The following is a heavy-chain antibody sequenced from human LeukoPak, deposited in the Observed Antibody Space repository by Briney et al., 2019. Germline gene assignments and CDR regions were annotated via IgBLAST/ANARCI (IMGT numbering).Heavy chain of an antibody. CDR2: IYYSGIT. CDR1: GGSISSDDYY. CDR3: ARDDHFDY. J-gene: IGHJ4*02. Sequence: NPSETLSLTCTVSGGSISSDDYYWSWIRQPPGKGLEWIGYIYYSGITYYNPSLKSRVTISVDTSKNQFSLKLSSVTAADTAVYYCARDDHFDYWGQGTLVTVSS. V-gene: IGHV4-30-4*02.